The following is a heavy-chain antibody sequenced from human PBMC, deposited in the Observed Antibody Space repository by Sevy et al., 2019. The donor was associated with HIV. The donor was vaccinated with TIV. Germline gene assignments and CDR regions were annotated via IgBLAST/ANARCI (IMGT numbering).Heavy chain of an antibody. J-gene: IGHJ1*01. CDR1: GFDFFNAW. CDR2: IRSKTDGETT. Sequence: GGSLRLSCAASGFDFFNAWMNWVRQAPGKGLEWVGRIRSKTDGETTDFAAPVKGRFTISRDDSKNTLFLQMNSLKIEDTAVYYCTTDTYISIHWVLGTLVTVSS. CDR3: TTDTYISIH. V-gene: IGHV3-15*07. D-gene: IGHD2-21*01.